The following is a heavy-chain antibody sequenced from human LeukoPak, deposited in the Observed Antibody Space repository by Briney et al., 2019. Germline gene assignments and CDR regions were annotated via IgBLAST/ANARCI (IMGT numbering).Heavy chain of an antibody. D-gene: IGHD6-19*01. V-gene: IGHV3-7*03. CDR2: IKQDGSEK. Sequence: GGSLRLSCAASGFTFSSYWMSWVRQAPGKGLEWVANIKQDGSEKYYVDSVKGRFTISRDNAKNSLYLQMNSLRAEDTAVYYCARGAALGIAVAGDWGYYGMDVWGKGTTVTVSS. J-gene: IGHJ6*04. CDR1: GFTFSSYW. CDR3: ARGAALGIAVAGDWGYYGMDV.